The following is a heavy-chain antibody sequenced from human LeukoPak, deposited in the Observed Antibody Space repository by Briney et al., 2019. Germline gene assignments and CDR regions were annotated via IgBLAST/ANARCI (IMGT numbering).Heavy chain of an antibody. Sequence: SETLSLARAVYGGSFSGYYWSWIRHPPGKGLEWIGEINHSGSTNYNASLKSRVTISVDTSKIQFSLKLSSVTAADTAVYYCAREEDCSGGICYLGNAFDIWGQGTMVTVSS. D-gene: IGHD2-15*01. J-gene: IGHJ3*02. CDR1: GGSFSGYY. CDR2: INHSGST. V-gene: IGHV4-34*01. CDR3: AREEDCSGGICYLGNAFDI.